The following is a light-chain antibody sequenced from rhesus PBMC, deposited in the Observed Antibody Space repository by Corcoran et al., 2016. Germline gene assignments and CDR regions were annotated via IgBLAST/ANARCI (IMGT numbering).Light chain of an antibody. V-gene: IGKV1-22*01. J-gene: IGKJ3*01. CDR3: LQYSSSPFT. Sequence: DIQMTQSPSSLSASVGDTVTITCRASQSISSWLDWYQQKPGKATKLLIYTASSLQSGVPSRFSGSGSGTDFTLTISSLQPEDFATYYCLQYSSSPFTFGPGTKLDIK. CDR2: TAS. CDR1: QSISSW.